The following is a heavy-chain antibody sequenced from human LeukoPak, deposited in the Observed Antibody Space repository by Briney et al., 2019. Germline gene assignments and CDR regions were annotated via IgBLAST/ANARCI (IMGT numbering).Heavy chain of an antibody. V-gene: IGHV4-59*01. Sequence: SETLSLTCTVSGGSISSYYWSWIRQPPGKGLEWMGYIYYSGSTNYNPSLKSRVTISVDTSKNQFSLKLSSVTAADTAVYYCARAHYGSGSSKFDYWGQGTLVTVSS. CDR3: ARAHYGSGSSKFDY. CDR2: IYYSGST. CDR1: GGSISSYY. D-gene: IGHD3-10*01. J-gene: IGHJ4*02.